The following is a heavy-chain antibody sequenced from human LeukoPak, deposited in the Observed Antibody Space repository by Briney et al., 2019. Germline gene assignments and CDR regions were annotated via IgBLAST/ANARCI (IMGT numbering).Heavy chain of an antibody. CDR1: GFTFSNYA. V-gene: IGHV3-23*01. CDR3: AKVVPHSSSWFFGGFDY. D-gene: IGHD6-13*01. J-gene: IGHJ4*02. Sequence: PGGSLRLSCAASGFTFSNYAMSWVRQAPGKGLEWVSVISASGGSTYYADSVKGRFTISRDKSKNTLYLQMNSLRVEDTAVYYCAKVVPHSSSWFFGGFDYWGQGTLVTVSS. CDR2: ISASGGST.